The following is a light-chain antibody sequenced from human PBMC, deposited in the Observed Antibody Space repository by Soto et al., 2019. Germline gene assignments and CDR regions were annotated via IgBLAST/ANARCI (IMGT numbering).Light chain of an antibody. CDR1: QSVSSSY. CDR2: GAS. J-gene: IGKJ5*01. CDR3: QQYGSSPPIT. V-gene: IGKV3-20*01. Sequence: EIVLTQSPGTLSLSPGERATLSCRASQSVSSSYLAWYQRKPGQAPRLLIYGASSRATGIPDRFSGSGSGTDFTLTISRLEPEDFAVYYCQQYGSSPPITFGQGTLLEV.